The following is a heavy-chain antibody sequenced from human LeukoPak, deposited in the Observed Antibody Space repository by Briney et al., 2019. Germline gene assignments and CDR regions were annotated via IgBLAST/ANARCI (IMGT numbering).Heavy chain of an antibody. CDR1: GFTFSTYT. CDR3: ARDERGSGDL. V-gene: IGHV3-48*01. CDR2: ITSSSSTM. J-gene: IGHJ4*02. Sequence: GGSLRLSCAASGFTFSTYTMIWVRQAPGKGLEWVSYITSSSSTMYYADSVKGRFTISRDNAKNSLYLQMNSLRAEDTAVYYCARDERGSGDLWGQGTLVTVSS. D-gene: IGHD3-22*01.